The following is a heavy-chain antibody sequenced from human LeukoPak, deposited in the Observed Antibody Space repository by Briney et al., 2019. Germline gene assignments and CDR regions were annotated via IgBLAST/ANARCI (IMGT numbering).Heavy chain of an antibody. CDR3: ARDSTDYGGKFSY. Sequence: SVKVSCKASGGTFSSYAISWVRQAPGQGLEWMGGIIPIFGTANYAQKFQGRVTMTRDTSTSTVYMELSSLRSEDTAAYYCARDSTDYGGKFSYWGQGTLVTVSS. CDR1: GGTFSSYA. D-gene: IGHD4-23*01. CDR2: IIPIFGTA. J-gene: IGHJ4*02. V-gene: IGHV1-69*05.